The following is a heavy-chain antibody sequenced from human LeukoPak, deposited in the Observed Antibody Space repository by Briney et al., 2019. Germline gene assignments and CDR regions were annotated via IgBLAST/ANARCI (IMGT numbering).Heavy chain of an antibody. CDR2: IYYSGST. Sequence: PSETLSLTCTASGGSISSSSYYWGWIRQPPGKGLEWIGSIYYSGSTYYNPSLKSRVTISVDTSKNQFSLKLSYVTAADTAVYYCASHLYGDYFDPWGQGTLVTVSS. V-gene: IGHV4-39*01. CDR1: GGSISSSSYY. D-gene: IGHD4-17*01. J-gene: IGHJ5*02. CDR3: ASHLYGDYFDP.